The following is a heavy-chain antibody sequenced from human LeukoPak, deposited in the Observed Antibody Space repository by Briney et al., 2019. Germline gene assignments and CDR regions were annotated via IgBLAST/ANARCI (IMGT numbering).Heavy chain of an antibody. J-gene: IGHJ4*02. CDR1: GISLTNYA. CDR2: IKYDGTHK. Sequence: GGSLRLSCVVSGISLTNYAMTWVRQAPGKGLEWVANIKYDGTHKFYADSVKGRFTISRDNAKNSLFLEMNSLRADDTAVYFCASSHDSSGNDWGQGTLVAVSS. D-gene: IGHD3-22*01. V-gene: IGHV3-7*01. CDR3: ASSHDSSGND.